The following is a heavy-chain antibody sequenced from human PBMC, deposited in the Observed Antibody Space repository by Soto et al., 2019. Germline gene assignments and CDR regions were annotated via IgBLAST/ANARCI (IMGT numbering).Heavy chain of an antibody. CDR2: ISGSGGST. CDR3: ANTPANYYYYGMDV. J-gene: IGHJ6*02. CDR1: GFTFSSYA. Sequence: GGSLRLSCAASGFTFSSYAMSWVRQAPGKGLEWVSAISGSGGSTYYADSVKGRFTISRDNSKNTLYLQMNSLRAEDTAVYYCANTPANYYYYGMDVWGQGTTVTVSS. V-gene: IGHV3-23*01.